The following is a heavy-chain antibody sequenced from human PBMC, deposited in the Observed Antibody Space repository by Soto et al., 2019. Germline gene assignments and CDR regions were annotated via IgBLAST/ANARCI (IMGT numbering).Heavy chain of an antibody. Sequence: GGSLRLSCAASGFTFSDYYMSWIRQAPGKGLEWVSYISSSSSYTNYADSVKGRFTISRDNAKNSLYLQMNSLRAEDTAVYYCARELLWFAELNYGMDVWGQGTTVTVSS. D-gene: IGHD3-10*01. CDR3: ARELLWFAELNYGMDV. V-gene: IGHV3-11*06. J-gene: IGHJ6*02. CDR2: ISSSSSYT. CDR1: GFTFSDYY.